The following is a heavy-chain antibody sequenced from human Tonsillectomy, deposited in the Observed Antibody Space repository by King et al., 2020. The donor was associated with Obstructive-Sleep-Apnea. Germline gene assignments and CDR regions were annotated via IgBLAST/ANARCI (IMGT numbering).Heavy chain of an antibody. CDR1: GYTFTSYG. CDR2: ISAYNGNT. D-gene: IGHD3-22*01. V-gene: IGHV1-18*01. J-gene: IGHJ4*02. Sequence: VQLVESGAEVKKPGASVKVSCKVSGYTFTSYGISWVRQAPGQGLEWMGWISAYNGNTNHAQKLQGRGTMTTDTSTSTAYMELRSLRSDDTAVYYCARAHYYFDTSAAAYWGQGTLVTVSS. CDR3: ARAHYYFDTSAAAY.